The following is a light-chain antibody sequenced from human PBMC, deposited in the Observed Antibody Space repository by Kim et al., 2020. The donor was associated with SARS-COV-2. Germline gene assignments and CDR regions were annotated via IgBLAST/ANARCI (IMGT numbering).Light chain of an antibody. CDR1: QSVSSSY. J-gene: IGKJ4*01. CDR2: GAS. CDR3: QQYGSAPLT. V-gene: IGKV3-20*01. Sequence: EIVLTQSPGTLSLSPGERATLSCRASQSVSSSYLAWYQQKPGQAPRLLIYGASSRATGIPDRFSGSGSGTDFTLTISRLEPEDFAVYYCQQYGSAPLTFGGGIKVDIK.